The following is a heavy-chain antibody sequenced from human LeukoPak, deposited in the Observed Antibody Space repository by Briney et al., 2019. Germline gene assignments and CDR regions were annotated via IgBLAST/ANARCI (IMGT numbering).Heavy chain of an antibody. J-gene: IGHJ4*02. V-gene: IGHV1-69*05. D-gene: IGHD3-3*02. CDR1: GGTFSSYA. Sequence: SVEVSCKASGGTFSSYAISWVRQAPGQGLEWMGRIIPIFGTANYAQKFQGRVTITTDESTSTAYMELSSLRSEDTAVYYCARDAAAHFWTARYYFDYWGQGTLVTVSS. CDR2: IIPIFGTA. CDR3: ARDAAAHFWTARYYFDY.